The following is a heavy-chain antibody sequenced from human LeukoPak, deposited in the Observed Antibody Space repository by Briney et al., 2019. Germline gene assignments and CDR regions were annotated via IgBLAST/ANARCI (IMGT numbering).Heavy chain of an antibody. Sequence: SETLSLTCAVYGGSFSGYYWSWIRQPPGKGLGWIGYIYYSGSTNYNPSLKSRVTISVDTSKNQFSLKLSSVTAADTAVYYCARGERGSYDYWGQGTLVTVSS. J-gene: IGHJ4*02. CDR3: ARGERGSYDY. V-gene: IGHV4-34*11. CDR2: IYYSGST. CDR1: GGSFSGYY. D-gene: IGHD1-26*01.